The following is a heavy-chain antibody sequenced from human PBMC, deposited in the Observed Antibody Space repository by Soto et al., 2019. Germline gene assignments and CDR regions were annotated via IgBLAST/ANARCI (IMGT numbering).Heavy chain of an antibody. CDR3: AKDLYDILTGYYSDDAFDI. Sequence: PGGSLRLSCAASGFTFSNYAMNWVRQAPGKGLEWVSAISGSGGSTYYADSVKGRFTISRDNSKNTLYLQMNSLRAEDTAVYYCAKDLYDILTGYYSDDAFDIWGQGTMVTVSS. D-gene: IGHD3-9*01. CDR2: ISGSGGST. CDR1: GFTFSNYA. J-gene: IGHJ3*02. V-gene: IGHV3-23*01.